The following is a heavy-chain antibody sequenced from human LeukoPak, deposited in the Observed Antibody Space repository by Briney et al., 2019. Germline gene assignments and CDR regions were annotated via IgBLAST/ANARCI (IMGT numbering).Heavy chain of an antibody. V-gene: IGHV3-11*04. D-gene: IGHD6-6*01. CDR2: ITSSATT. J-gene: IGHJ3*02. CDR3: ARDLGPHSSSPNSGAFDI. CDR1: GFTFSDYY. Sequence: GGSLRLSCTASGFTFSDYYMTWIRQAPGKGLEWVSYITSSATTYYADSVKGRFTISRDNAKTSLYLQMNSLRAEDTAVYYCARDLGPHSSSPNSGAFDIWGQGTMVTVSS.